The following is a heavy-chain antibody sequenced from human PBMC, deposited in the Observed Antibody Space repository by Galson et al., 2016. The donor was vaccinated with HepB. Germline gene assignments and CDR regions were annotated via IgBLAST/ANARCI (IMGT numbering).Heavy chain of an antibody. Sequence: SLRLSCAASGFTFSTYAMSWVRQGPGKGLEWVSGVSGSGSSTDYADSVKGRFTISRDNAKNTLYLQVNSLRAEDTAVYYCAVLGGIVVVPVTTEPFRFPEYYFDYWGQGIPVTVSS. CDR1: GFTFSTYA. V-gene: IGHV3-23*01. CDR2: VSGSGSST. CDR3: AVLGGIVVVPVTTEPFRFPEYYFDY. D-gene: IGHD2-2*01. J-gene: IGHJ4*02.